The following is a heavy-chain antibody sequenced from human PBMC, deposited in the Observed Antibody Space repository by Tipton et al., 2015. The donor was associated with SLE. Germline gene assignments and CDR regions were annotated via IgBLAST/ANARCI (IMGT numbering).Heavy chain of an antibody. CDR3: AKDLQYEWLSNYGMDV. J-gene: IGHJ6*02. D-gene: IGHD3-3*01. CDR2: INEYGSEK. Sequence: SLRLSCAASGFTLRNYWMNWVRQAPGKGLEWAANINEYGSEKHYVDSLKERLTISRDNAKKSVYLQMNSLRAEDTAVYYCAKDLQYEWLSNYGMDVWGQGTTVTVSS. V-gene: IGHV3-7*01. CDR1: GFTLRNYW.